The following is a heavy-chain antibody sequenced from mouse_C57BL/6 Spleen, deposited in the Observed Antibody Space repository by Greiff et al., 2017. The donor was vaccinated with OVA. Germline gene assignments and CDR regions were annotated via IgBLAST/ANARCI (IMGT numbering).Heavy chain of an antibody. J-gene: IGHJ2*01. CDR3: ARDWEGNFDY. CDR1: GYSITSGYD. V-gene: IGHV3-1*01. CDR2: ISYSGST. D-gene: IGHD4-1*01. Sequence: EVMLVESGPGMVKPSQSLSLTCTVTGYSITSGYDWHWIRHFPGNKLEWMGYISYSGSTNYNPSLKSRISITHDTSKNHFFLKLNSVTTEDTATYYCARDWEGNFDYWGQGTTLTVSS.